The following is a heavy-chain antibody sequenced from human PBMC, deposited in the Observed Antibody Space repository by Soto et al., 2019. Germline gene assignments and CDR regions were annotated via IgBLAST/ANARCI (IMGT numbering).Heavy chain of an antibody. D-gene: IGHD5-12*01. Sequence: APVKVSCKASGYAFTSCGISWVRQAPGQGLEWMGWISAYNGNTNYAQKLQGRVTMTTDTSTSTAYMELRSLRSDDTAVYYCARRSGSGYFRDQGLDVWGQGTTVTVS. CDR2: ISAYNGNT. J-gene: IGHJ6*02. CDR1: GYAFTSCG. CDR3: ARRSGSGYFRDQGLDV. V-gene: IGHV1-18*01.